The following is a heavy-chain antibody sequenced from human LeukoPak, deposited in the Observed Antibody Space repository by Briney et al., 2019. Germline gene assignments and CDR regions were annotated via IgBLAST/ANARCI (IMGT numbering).Heavy chain of an antibody. Sequence: GGSLRLSCAASGFTFSSYGMHWVRQAPGKGLEWVAVIWYDGSNKYYADSVKGRFTISRDNSKNTLYLQMNSLRAEDTAVYYCAREVNLRGYFDYWGQGTLVTVSS. J-gene: IGHJ4*02. CDR1: GFTFSSYG. V-gene: IGHV3-33*01. D-gene: IGHD3-10*01. CDR3: AREVNLRGYFDY. CDR2: IWYDGSNK.